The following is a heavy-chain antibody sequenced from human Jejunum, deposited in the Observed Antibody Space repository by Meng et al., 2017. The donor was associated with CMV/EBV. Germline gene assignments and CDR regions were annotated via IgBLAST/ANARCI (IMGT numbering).Heavy chain of an antibody. CDR3: ARVKYGSTNWFDP. J-gene: IGHJ5*02. D-gene: IGHD3-10*01. CDR2: IFFSGIT. Sequence: VSGSSIRTASSFWGWVRQPPGKGLEWIGNIFFSGITFSNPSLKSRVTISADTSTNQFSLKLSSVTAADTAMYYCARVKYGSTNWFDPWGQGTLVTVSS. CDR1: GSSIRTASSF. V-gene: IGHV4-39*07.